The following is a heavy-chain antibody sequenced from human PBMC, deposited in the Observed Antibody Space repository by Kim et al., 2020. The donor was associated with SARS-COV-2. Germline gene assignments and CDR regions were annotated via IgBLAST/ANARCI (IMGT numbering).Heavy chain of an antibody. J-gene: IGHJ4*02. CDR1: GFSFNKYG. D-gene: IGHD3-16*01. V-gene: IGHV3-23*01. Sequence: GGSLRLSCAASGFSFNKYGMSWVRQAPGKGLEWVSAIDNRGRKTLYADSVKGRFTISRDNSKNTLFLQMISLRVEDTATYYCSRGEPPIKLDYWGQGILVTVSS. CDR2: IDNRGRKT. CDR3: SRGEPPIKLDY.